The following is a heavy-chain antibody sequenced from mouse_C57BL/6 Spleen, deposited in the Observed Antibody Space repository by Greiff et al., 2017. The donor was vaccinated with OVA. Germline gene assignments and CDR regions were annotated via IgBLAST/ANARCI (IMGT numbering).Heavy chain of an antibody. V-gene: IGHV1-26*01. CDR2: INPNNGGT. D-gene: IGHD2-4*01. CDR3: ARGDDYDEDYYAMDY. CDR1: GYTFTDYY. Sequence: EVQLQQSGPELVKPGASVKISCKASGYTFTDYYMNWVKQSHGKSLEWIGDINPNNGGTSYNQKFKGKATLTVDKSSSTAYMELRSLTSEDSAVYYCARGDDYDEDYYAMDYWGQGTSVTVSS. J-gene: IGHJ4*01.